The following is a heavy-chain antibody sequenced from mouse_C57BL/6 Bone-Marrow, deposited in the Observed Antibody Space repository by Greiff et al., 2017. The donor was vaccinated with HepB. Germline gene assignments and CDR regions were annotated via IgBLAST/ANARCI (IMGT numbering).Heavy chain of an antibody. CDR1: GFTFTDYY. CDR2: IRNKANGYTT. D-gene: IGHD1-1*01. V-gene: IGHV7-3*01. Sequence: EVKVEESGGGLVQPGGSLSLSCAASGFTFTDYYMSWVRQPPGKALEWLGFIRNKANGYTTEYSASVKGRFTISRDNSQSILYLQMNALRAEDSATYYCASPHYYGSSYGFAYWGQGTLVTVSA. CDR3: ASPHYYGSSYGFAY. J-gene: IGHJ3*01.